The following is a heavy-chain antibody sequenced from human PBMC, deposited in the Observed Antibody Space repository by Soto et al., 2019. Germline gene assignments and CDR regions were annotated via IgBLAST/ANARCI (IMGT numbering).Heavy chain of an antibody. CDR3: ARDYAGFNFDS. D-gene: IGHD1-1*01. Sequence: ASVKVSCEASCYSFTSYAISWLRQAPGQGLEWMGWISAYNVNTNYAQKLQGRVTMTTDTSTSTAYMELRSLRSDDTAVYYCARDYAGFNFDSWGPGTLATAPQ. CDR1: CYSFTSYA. CDR2: ISAYNVNT. V-gene: IGHV1-18*01. J-gene: IGHJ4*02.